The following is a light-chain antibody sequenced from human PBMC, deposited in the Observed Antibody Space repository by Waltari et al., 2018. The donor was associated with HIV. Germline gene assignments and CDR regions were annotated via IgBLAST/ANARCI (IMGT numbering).Light chain of an antibody. CDR1: SSQFGTDF. CDR2: DND. V-gene: IGLV1-51*01. CDR3: GTWDTSLGAGV. J-gene: IGLJ3*02. Sequence: QSVLTQPPSVSAAPGQKVTISCSGSSSQFGTDFVSWYQHLPGEPPKLRIYDNDKRPSGISDRFSGSKSGTSATLGITGLQTGDEADYYCGTWDTSLGAGVFGGGTKLTVL.